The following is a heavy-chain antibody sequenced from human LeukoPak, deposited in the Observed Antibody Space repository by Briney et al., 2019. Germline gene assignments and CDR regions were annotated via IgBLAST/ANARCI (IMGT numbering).Heavy chain of an antibody. CDR2: ISGSGGST. D-gene: IGHD1-20*01. J-gene: IGHJ4*02. CDR3: AKEGGDTWTNFYFHY. Sequence: GGSLRLSCAASGFTFSNAWMSWVRQAPGKGLEWVSTISGSGGSTYSADSVKGRFSISRDNSKNTLYLQMNNLRAEDTAVYYCAKEGGDTWTNFYFHYWGQGTLVTVSS. V-gene: IGHV3-23*01. CDR1: GFTFSNAW.